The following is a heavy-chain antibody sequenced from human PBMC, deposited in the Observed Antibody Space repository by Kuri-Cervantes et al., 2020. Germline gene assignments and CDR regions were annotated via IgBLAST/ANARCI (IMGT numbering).Heavy chain of an antibody. Sequence: GESLKISCAASGFTFSSYSMNWVRQAPGKGLEWVSSISSSSSYIYYADSVEGRFTISRDNAKNSLYLQMNSLRAEDTAVYYCAGSSWSHDAFDIWGQGTMVTVSS. V-gene: IGHV3-21*01. CDR3: AGSSWSHDAFDI. J-gene: IGHJ3*02. CDR1: GFTFSSYS. D-gene: IGHD6-13*01. CDR2: ISSSSSYI.